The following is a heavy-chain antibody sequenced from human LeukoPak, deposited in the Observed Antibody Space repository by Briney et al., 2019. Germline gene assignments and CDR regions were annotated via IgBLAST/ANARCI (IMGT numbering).Heavy chain of an antibody. D-gene: IGHD5-24*01. CDR2: IYYSGST. Sequence: SETLSLTCTVSGGSISNYYWIWIRQPPGKGLEWIGYIYYSGSTNYNPSLKSRVTISVDTSKNQFSLKLSSVTAADTAVYYCARARQLRSPDYFDYWGQGTLVTVSS. CDR1: GGSISNYY. V-gene: IGHV4-59*01. J-gene: IGHJ4*02. CDR3: ARARQLRSPDYFDY.